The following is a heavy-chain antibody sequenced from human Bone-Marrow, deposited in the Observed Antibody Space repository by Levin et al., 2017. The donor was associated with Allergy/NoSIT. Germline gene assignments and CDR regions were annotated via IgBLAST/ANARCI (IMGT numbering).Heavy chain of an antibody. D-gene: IGHD3-3*01. J-gene: IGHJ4*02. CDR1: GGSISSSSYY. V-gene: IGHV4-39*07. CDR2: IYYSGST. CDR3: ASGSDDVWSGPPVDY. Sequence: SETLSLTCTVSGGSISSSSYYWGWIRQPPGKGLEWIGTIYYSGSTYYNPSLKSRVTISVDTSKNQFSLKLSSVTAADTAVYYCASGSDDVWSGPPVDYWGQGTLVTVSS.